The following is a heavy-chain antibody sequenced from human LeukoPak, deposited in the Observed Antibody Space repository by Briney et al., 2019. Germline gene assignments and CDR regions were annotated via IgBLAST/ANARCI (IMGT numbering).Heavy chain of an antibody. CDR1: GFTFSDYY. CDR3: TSVGFGPYYFDN. D-gene: IGHD3-10*01. CDR2: IKSKTDGGTT. J-gene: IGHJ4*02. Sequence: GGSLRLSCAASGFTFSDYYTSWIRQAPGKGLEWVGRIKSKTDGGTTDYAAPVKGRFTISRDDSKNTLYLQMNSLKTEDTAVYYCTSVGFGPYYFDNWGQGTLVTVSS. V-gene: IGHV3-15*01.